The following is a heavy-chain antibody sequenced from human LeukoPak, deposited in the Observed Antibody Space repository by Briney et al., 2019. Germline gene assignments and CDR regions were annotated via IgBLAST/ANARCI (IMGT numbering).Heavy chain of an antibody. J-gene: IGHJ4*02. D-gene: IGHD5-18*01. CDR1: GGTFISYA. CDR2: IIPIFGTA. V-gene: IGHV1-69*05. Sequence: SVKVSCKASGGTFISYAISWVRQAPGQGLEWMGRIIPIFGTANYAQKFQGRVTITTDESTSTAYMELSSLRSEDTAVYYCARDLEYSYAGFDYWGQGTLVTVSS. CDR3: ARDLEYSYAGFDY.